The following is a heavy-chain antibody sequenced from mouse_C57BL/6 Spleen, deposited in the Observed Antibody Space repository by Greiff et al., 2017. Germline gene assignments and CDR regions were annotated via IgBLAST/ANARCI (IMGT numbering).Heavy chain of an antibody. D-gene: IGHD4-1*01. J-gene: IGHJ2*01. CDR3: ARTPNFYFDY. V-gene: IGHV2-9-1*01. CDR2: LWTGAVT. CDR1: GFSLTSYA. Sequence: QVQLKESGPGLVAPSQSLSITCTVSGFSLTSYAISWVRQPPGKGLEWLGVLWTGAVTHSTSALNSRLSISKDNSKSQVFLKMNRLQTDDTARYYCARTPNFYFDYWGQGTTLTVSS.